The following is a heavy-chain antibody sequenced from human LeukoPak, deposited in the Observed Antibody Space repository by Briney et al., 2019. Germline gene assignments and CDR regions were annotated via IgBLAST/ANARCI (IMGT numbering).Heavy chain of an antibody. V-gene: IGHV4-30-4*08. CDR3: AGEDDGSGYFDY. CDR1: GGSISSGDYY. D-gene: IGHD3-22*01. Sequence: SETLSLTCTVSGGSISSGDYYWSWIRHPPGKGLEWIAYIYYSGSTYYNPSLKSRVTISVDTSKNQFSLKLSSVTAADTAVYYCAGEDDGSGYFDYWGQGTLVTVSS. J-gene: IGHJ4*02. CDR2: IYYSGST.